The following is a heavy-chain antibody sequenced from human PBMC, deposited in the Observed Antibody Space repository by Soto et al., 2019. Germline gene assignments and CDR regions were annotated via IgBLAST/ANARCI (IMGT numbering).Heavy chain of an antibody. CDR2: IYYTGTT. CDR3: AREVSSCGSIHFDS. CDR1: GTSIRGYY. J-gene: IGHJ4*02. Sequence: QVQLQESGPGLIKPSETLSVTCSVSGTSIRGYYWTWIRQPPGKGLERIGYIYYTGTTKYNPSLKSRVTISVDTSKNQFSLGLNSVTAADTAVYYCAREVSSCGSIHFDSWGQGALVTVSS. V-gene: IGHV4-59*01. D-gene: IGHD3-22*01.